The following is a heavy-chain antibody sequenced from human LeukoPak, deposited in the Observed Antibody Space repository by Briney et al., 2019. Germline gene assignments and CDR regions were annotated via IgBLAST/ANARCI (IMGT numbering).Heavy chain of an antibody. J-gene: IGHJ4*02. CDR2: ISYDGSNK. Sequence: GGSLRLSCAASGFTFSSYAMHWVRQAPGKGLEWVAVISYDGSNKYYADSVKGRFTISRDNSKNTLYLQMNSLRAEDTAVYYCARLDTAMDHFDYWGQGTLVTVSS. D-gene: IGHD5-18*01. CDR3: ARLDTAMDHFDY. CDR1: GFTFSSYA. V-gene: IGHV3-30-3*01.